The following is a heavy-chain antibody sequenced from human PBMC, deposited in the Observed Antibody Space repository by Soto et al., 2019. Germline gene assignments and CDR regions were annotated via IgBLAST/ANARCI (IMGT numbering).Heavy chain of an antibody. CDR2: TYYRSKWYN. D-gene: IGHD1-26*01. J-gene: IGHJ6*02. Sequence: PSQTLSLTCAISGDSVSSNSAAWNWIRQSPSRGLEWLGRTYYRSKWYNDYAVSVKSRITINPDTSKNQFSLQPNSVTPEDTAVYYCARDEGNSGSYSLLGYYYYGMDVWGQGTTVTSP. CDR3: ARDEGNSGSYSLLGYYYYGMDV. CDR1: GDSVSSNSAA. V-gene: IGHV6-1*01.